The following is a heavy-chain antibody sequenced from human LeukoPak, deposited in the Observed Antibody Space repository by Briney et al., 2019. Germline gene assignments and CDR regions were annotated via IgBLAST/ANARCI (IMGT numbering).Heavy chain of an antibody. D-gene: IGHD6-13*01. CDR3: ARDVAAAGNDNWFDL. J-gene: IGHJ5*02. Sequence: GSLRLSCAASGFTFSSYGMHWVRQAPGKGLEWVAVIWYDGSNKYYADSVKGRFTISRDNSKNTLYLQMNSLRAEDTAVYYCARDVAAAGNDNWFDLWGQGTLVTVSS. CDR2: IWYDGSNK. V-gene: IGHV3-33*01. CDR1: GFTFSSYG.